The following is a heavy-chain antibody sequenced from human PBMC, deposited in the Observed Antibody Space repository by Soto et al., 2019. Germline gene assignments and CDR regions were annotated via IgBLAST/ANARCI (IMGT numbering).Heavy chain of an antibody. CDR2: IYYSGST. V-gene: IGHV4-39*01. J-gene: IGHJ4*02. CDR1: GGSISSSSYY. CDR3: ARLGYCSGDSCRIDY. D-gene: IGHD2-15*01. Sequence: SETLSLTCTVSGGSISSSSYYWGWIRQPPGKGLEWIGSIYYSGSTYYNLSLKSRVTISVDTSKNQFSLKLSSVTAADTAVYFCARLGYCSGDSCRIDYWGQGTLVIVSS.